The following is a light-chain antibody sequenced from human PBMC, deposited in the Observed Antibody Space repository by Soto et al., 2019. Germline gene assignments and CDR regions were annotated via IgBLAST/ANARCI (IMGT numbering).Light chain of an antibody. CDR3: QQYAVSPIT. J-gene: IGKJ5*01. Sequence: EIVLTQSPATLSLSPGERATLSCRASQSVSSYLAWYQQKPGQAPRLLIYDASNRATGVPARFSGSGSGTDFTLTISRLEPEDFAVFYCQQYAVSPITFGQGTRLEIK. CDR2: DAS. V-gene: IGKV3-11*01. CDR1: QSVSSY.